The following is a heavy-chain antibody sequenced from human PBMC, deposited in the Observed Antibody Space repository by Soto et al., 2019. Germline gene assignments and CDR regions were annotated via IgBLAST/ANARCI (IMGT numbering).Heavy chain of an antibody. J-gene: IGHJ6*03. Sequence: ASVKVSCKASGYTVTGYYMHWVRQAPGQGLEWMGWINPNSGGTNYAQKFQGWVTMTRDTSISTAYMELSRLRSDDTAVYYCARGGIYDFWSGYPRSYYMDVWGKGTTVTVSS. D-gene: IGHD3-3*01. CDR2: INPNSGGT. CDR3: ARGGIYDFWSGYPRSYYMDV. V-gene: IGHV1-2*04. CDR1: GYTVTGYY.